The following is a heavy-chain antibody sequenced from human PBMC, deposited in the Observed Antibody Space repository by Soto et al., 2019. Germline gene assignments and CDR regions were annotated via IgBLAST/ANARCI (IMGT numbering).Heavy chain of an antibody. Sequence: QVQLQESGPGLVKPSETLSLTCTVSGGSISSYYWSWIRQPPGKGLEWVGASYYSGSTNYDPSLQRRVPISLDTSKNQFSQQLSSVTAADTAVYYCASARRSSWTPMTAWGVDAEYFQHWGQGTLVTVSS. CDR1: GGSISSYY. J-gene: IGHJ1*01. V-gene: IGHV4-59*01. CDR3: ASARRSSWTPMTAWGVDAEYFQH. CDR2: SYYSGST. D-gene: IGHD6-13*01.